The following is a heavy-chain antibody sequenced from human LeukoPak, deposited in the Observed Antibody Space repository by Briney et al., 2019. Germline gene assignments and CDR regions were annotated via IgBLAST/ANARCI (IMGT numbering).Heavy chain of an antibody. CDR2: ISSSGSTI. CDR3: AELGITMIGGV. CDR1: AFTFSSYA. Sequence: GGSLRLSCAASAFTFSSYAMHWVRQAPGKGLEWVSYISSSGSTIYYADSVKGRFTISRDNAKNSLYLQMNSLRAEDTAVYYCAELGITMIGGVWGKGTTVTISS. V-gene: IGHV3-48*03. J-gene: IGHJ6*04. D-gene: IGHD3-10*02.